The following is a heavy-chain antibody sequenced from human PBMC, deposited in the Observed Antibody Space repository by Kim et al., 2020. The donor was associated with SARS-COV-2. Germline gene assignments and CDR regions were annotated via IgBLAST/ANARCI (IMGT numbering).Heavy chain of an antibody. Sequence: GGSLRLSCAASGFTFSSYWMHWVRQAPGRGLEWVPRINSDGSITTYGDSMKGRFTTSRDNAQNTLYLQMHSLRAEDTAVYFCARRFYVLGSNDYWGHGTPVTVSS. CDR3: ARRFYVLGSNDY. J-gene: IGHJ4*01. CDR2: INSDGSIT. V-gene: IGHV3-74*03. D-gene: IGHD1-26*01. CDR1: GFTFSSYW.